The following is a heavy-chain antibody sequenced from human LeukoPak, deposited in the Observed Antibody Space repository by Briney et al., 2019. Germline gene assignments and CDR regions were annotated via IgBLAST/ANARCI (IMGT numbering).Heavy chain of an antibody. CDR3: ARGSGRSSLYYFDY. CDR1: GGSFSGYY. D-gene: IGHD6-6*01. J-gene: IGHJ4*02. V-gene: IGHV4-34*01. Sequence: PSETLSLTCAVYGGSFSGYYWSWIRQPPGKGLGWIGEINHSGSTNYNPSLKSRVTISVDTSKNQFSLKLSSVTAADTAVYYCARGSGRSSLYYFDYWGQGTLVTVSS. CDR2: INHSGST.